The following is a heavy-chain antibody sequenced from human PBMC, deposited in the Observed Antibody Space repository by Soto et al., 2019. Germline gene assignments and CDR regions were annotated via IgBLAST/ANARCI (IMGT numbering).Heavy chain of an antibody. CDR1: KFTFSNYW. CDR3: ARVYFKYDY. D-gene: IGHD3-10*01. CDR2: IKEDGSEK. V-gene: IGHV3-7*01. J-gene: IGHJ4*02. Sequence: GGSLRLSCVASKFTFSNYWMTWVRQAPGKGLEWVANIKEDGSEKYYVDSVKGRFTISRDNAKNSLYPQMNSLRAEDTAVYYCARVYFKYDYWGQGTLVTVSS.